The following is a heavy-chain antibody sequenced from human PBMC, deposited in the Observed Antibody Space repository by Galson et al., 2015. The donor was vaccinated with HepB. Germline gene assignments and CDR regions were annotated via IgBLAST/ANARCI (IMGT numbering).Heavy chain of an antibody. V-gene: IGHV3-7*01. D-gene: IGHD6-13*01. CDR1: GFIFSDNA. J-gene: IGHJ4*02. CDR3: ARVLPIAAAGAPYYFDS. CDR2: INQDGSKK. Sequence: SLRLSCAVSGFIFSDNAMHWVRQAPGKGLEWVANINQDGSKKYHVDSVKGRFAISRDNAKNSLYVQMSSLRGEDTAVYYCARVLPIAAAGAPYYFDSWGQGTLVTVSS.